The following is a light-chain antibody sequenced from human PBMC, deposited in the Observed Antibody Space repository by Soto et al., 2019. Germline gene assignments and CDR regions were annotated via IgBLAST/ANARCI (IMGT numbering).Light chain of an antibody. J-gene: IGKJ1*01. V-gene: IGKV1-5*03. CDR2: KAS. Sequence: DIQMTQSPSTLSGSVGDRVTITCRASQTISSWLAWYQQKPGKAPKLLIYKASTLKSGVPSRFSASGSGTEFTLTISSLQPDDFATYYCQQYNSYSEAFGQWTKVELK. CDR1: QTISSW. CDR3: QQYNSYSEA.